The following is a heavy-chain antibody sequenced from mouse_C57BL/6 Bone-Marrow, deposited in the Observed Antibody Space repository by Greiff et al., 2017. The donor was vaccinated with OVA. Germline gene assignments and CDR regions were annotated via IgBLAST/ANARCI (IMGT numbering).Heavy chain of an antibody. J-gene: IGHJ4*01. CDR3: AREYLLWYPFYAMDY. CDR1: GYTFTSYW. CDR2: IDPSDSET. Sequence: QVQLQQPGAELVRPGSSVKLSCKASGYTFTSYWMHWVKQRPIQGLEWIGNIDPSDSETHYNQKFKDKATLTVDKSSSTAYMQLRSLTSEDSAVYYCAREYLLWYPFYAMDYWGKGTSVTVAS. V-gene: IGHV1-52*01. D-gene: IGHD2-1*01.